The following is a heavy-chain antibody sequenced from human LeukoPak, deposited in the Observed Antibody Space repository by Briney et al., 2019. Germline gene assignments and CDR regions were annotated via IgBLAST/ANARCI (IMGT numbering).Heavy chain of an antibody. CDR1: GYTFTGYY. D-gene: IGHD4-17*01. V-gene: IGHV1-2*06. Sequence: GASVKVSCKASGYTFTGYYMHWVRQAPGQGLEWMGRIKPNSGGTNYAQKFQGRVTMTRDTSINTAYMELSRLRSDDTAVYYCASSEMTTVTTLDYWGQGTLVTVSS. J-gene: IGHJ4*02. CDR3: ASSEMTTVTTLDY. CDR2: IKPNSGGT.